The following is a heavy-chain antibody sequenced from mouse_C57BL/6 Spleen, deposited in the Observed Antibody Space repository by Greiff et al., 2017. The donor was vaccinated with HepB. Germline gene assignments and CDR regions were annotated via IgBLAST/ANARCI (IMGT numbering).Heavy chain of an antibody. CDR3: ARGGAGYAMDY. J-gene: IGHJ4*01. Sequence: VQLQQPGPELVKPGASVKISCKASGYSFTGYYMNWVKQSPEKSLEWIGEINPSTGGTTYNQKFKAKATLTVDKSSSTAYMQLKSLTSEDSAVYYCARGGAGYAMDYWGQGTSVTVSS. CDR1: GYSFTGYY. V-gene: IGHV1-42*01. CDR2: INPSTGGT.